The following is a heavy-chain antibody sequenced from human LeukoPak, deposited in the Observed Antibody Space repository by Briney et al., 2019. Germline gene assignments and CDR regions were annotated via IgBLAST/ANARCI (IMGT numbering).Heavy chain of an antibody. J-gene: IGHJ6*02. CDR1: GFTFSSYE. Sequence: GGSQRLSCAASGFTFSSYEMNWVRQAPGKGLEWVSYISSSGSTIYYADSVKGRFTISRDNAKNSLYLQMNSLRAEDTAVYYCAREYGNYYYYYGMDVWGQGTTVTVSS. CDR3: AREYGNYYYYYGMDV. CDR2: ISSSGSTI. D-gene: IGHD4-17*01. V-gene: IGHV3-48*03.